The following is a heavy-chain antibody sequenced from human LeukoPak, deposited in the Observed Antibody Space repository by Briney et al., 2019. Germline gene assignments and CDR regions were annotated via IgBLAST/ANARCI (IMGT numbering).Heavy chain of an antibody. V-gene: IGHV3-23*01. CDR3: AKVWRYCSSTSCYSLDY. Sequence: GGSLRLSCAASGFTFSSYAMSWVRQAPGKGLEWVSAISGSGGSTYCADSVKGRFTISRDNSKNTLYLQMNSLRAEDTAVYYCAKVWRYCSSTSCYSLDYWGQGTLVTVSS. J-gene: IGHJ4*02. CDR2: ISGSGGST. D-gene: IGHD2-2*01. CDR1: GFTFSSYA.